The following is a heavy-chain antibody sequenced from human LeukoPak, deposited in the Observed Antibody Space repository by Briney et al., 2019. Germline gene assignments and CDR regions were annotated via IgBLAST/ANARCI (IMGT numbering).Heavy chain of an antibody. CDR1: GYSFTSYW. J-gene: IGHJ4*02. V-gene: IGHV5-51*01. D-gene: IGHD3-22*01. Sequence: GESLKISCKGSGYSFTSYWIGWVRQMPGKGLEWMGIIYPGDSDTRYSPSFQGQVTISAEKSISTAYLQWSSLKASDTAMYYCARPRAYYYDSSGYYEVWGQGTLVTVSS. CDR3: ARPRAYYYDSSGYYEV. CDR2: IYPGDSDT.